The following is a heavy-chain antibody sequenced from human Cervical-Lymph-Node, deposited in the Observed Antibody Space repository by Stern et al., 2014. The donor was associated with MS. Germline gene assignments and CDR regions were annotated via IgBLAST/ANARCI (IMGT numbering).Heavy chain of an antibody. V-gene: IGHV1-69*01. D-gene: IGHD3-9*01. Sequence: QVQLVQPGAEVKKPGSSVKVSCKASGGTFTNYAISWVRQAPRQGLEWMGGILPHFGPANSAQKFQGTVTITADESTRTAYIELRGLRSEDTALYYCARGWSYDILTAYSYWGQGTLVTVSS. CDR3: ARGWSYDILTAYSY. CDR1: GGTFTNYA. J-gene: IGHJ4*02. CDR2: ILPHFGPA.